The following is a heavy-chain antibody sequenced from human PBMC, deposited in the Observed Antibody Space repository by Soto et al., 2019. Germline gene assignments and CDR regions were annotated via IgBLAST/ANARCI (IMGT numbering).Heavy chain of an antibody. D-gene: IGHD3-16*01. CDR2: INPSGGST. Sequence: ASVKVSCKASVGTFSSYTISWVRQAPGQGLEWMGIINPSGGSTSYAQKFQGRVTMTRDTSTSTVYMELSSLRSEDTAVYYCARQFRITFGGVPEGDAFDVWGQGTMVTV. V-gene: IGHV1-46*01. CDR1: VGTFSSYT. CDR3: ARQFRITFGGVPEGDAFDV. J-gene: IGHJ3*01.